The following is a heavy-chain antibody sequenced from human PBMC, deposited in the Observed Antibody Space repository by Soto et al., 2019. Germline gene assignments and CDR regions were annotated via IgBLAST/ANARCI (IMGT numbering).Heavy chain of an antibody. CDR3: AKGGSGWDGMDV. CDR2: ISYDGSNK. D-gene: IGHD6-19*01. V-gene: IGHV3-30*18. CDR1: GFTFSSYG. Sequence: QVQLVESGGGVVQPGRSLRLSCAASGFTFSSYGMHWVRQAPGKGLEWVAVISYDGSNKYYADSVKGRFTISRDNSKNTLYLQMNSLRAEDTAVYYCAKGGSGWDGMDVWGQGTTVTVSS. J-gene: IGHJ6*02.